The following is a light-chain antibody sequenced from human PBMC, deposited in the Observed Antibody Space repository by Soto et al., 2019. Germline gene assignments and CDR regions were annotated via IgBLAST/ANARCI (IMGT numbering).Light chain of an antibody. CDR2: EVS. Sequence: QSALTQPASVSGSPGQSITISCTGTSCDVGGYNYVSWYQQHPGKAPKLMIYEVSNRPSGVSNRFSGSKSGNTASLTISGLQAEDEADYYCSSYTSRSTLDYVFGSGTKLTVL. CDR3: SSYTSRSTLDYV. CDR1: SCDVGGYNY. J-gene: IGLJ1*01. V-gene: IGLV2-14*01.